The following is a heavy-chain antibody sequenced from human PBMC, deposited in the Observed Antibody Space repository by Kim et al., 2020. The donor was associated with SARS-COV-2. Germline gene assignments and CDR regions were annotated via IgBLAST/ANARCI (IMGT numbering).Heavy chain of an antibody. Sequence: SVKVSCKASGGTFSSYAISWVRQAPGQGLEWMGGIIPIFGTANYAQKFQGRVTITADESTSTAYMELSSLRSEDTAVYYCASNYDFWSGYSTLGNWFDPWGQGTLVTVSS. D-gene: IGHD3-3*01. J-gene: IGHJ5*02. CDR3: ASNYDFWSGYSTLGNWFDP. CDR2: IIPIFGTA. V-gene: IGHV1-69*01. CDR1: GGTFSSYA.